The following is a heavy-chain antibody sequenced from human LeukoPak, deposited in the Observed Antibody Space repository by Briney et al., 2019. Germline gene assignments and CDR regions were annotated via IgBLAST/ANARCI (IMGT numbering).Heavy chain of an antibody. CDR1: GGSISSSNYY. D-gene: IGHD3-3*01. J-gene: IGHJ6*03. V-gene: IGHV4-39*01. Sequence: SETLSLTCTVSGGSISSSNYYWGWIRQPPGKGLEWIGSIYYSGSTYYNPSLKSRVTISVDTSKNQFSLKLSSVTAADTAVYYCARHLKGSNYDFWSGHNYYYYYMDVWGKGTTVTVSS. CDR2: IYYSGST. CDR3: ARHLKGSNYDFWSGHNYYYYYMDV.